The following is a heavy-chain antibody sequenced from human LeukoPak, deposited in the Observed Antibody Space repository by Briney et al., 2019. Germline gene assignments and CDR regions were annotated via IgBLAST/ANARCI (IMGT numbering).Heavy chain of an antibody. CDR1: GGSISSGGYY. CDR2: IYYSGST. V-gene: IGHV4-31*03. CDR3: ARAMRVTIFGVGAEFDP. J-gene: IGHJ5*02. Sequence: SETLSLTCTVSGGSISSGGYYWSWIRQHPGKGPEWIGYIYYSGSTYYNPSLKSRVTISVDTSKNQFSLKLSSVTAADTAVYYCARAMRVTIFGVGAEFDPWGQGTLVTVSS. D-gene: IGHD3-3*01.